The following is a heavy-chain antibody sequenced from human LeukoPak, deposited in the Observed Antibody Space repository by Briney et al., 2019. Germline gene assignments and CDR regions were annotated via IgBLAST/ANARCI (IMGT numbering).Heavy chain of an antibody. V-gene: IGHV4-30-2*03. CDR1: GGSISNGGYS. CDR2: IYYSGST. D-gene: IGHD6-13*01. Sequence: PSQTLSLTCAVSGGSISNGGYSWSWIRQPPGKGLEWIGTIYYSGSTYYNPSLKSRVTISVDTSKNLFSLKLSSVTAADTAVYYCARHRIAAADDAFEIWGQGTMVTVSS. CDR3: ARHRIAAADDAFEI. J-gene: IGHJ3*02.